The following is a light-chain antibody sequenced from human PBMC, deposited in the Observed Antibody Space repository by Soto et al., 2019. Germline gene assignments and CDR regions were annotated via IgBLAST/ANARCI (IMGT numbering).Light chain of an antibody. CDR3: QTWGTGTLV. CDR1: SGHSSYA. V-gene: IGLV4-69*01. Sequence: QPVLTQSPSASASLGASVKLTCTLSSGHSSYAIAWHQQQPEKGPRYLMKLNSDGSHSKGDGIPDRFSGSSSGAERYLTISSLQSEGEADYYCQTWGTGTLVFGGGTQLTVL. J-gene: IGLJ2*01. CDR2: LNSDGSH.